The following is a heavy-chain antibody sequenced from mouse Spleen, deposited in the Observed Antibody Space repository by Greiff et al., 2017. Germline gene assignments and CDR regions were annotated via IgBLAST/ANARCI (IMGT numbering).Heavy chain of an antibody. CDR2: IYPGDGDT. V-gene: IGHV1-80*01. CDR3: ARNYRYDAYAMDY. J-gene: IGHJ4*01. CDR1: GYAFSSYW. D-gene: IGHD2-14*01. Sequence: VQLQQSGAELVKPGASVKISCKASGYAFSSYWMNWVKQRPGKGLEWIGQIYPGDGDTNYNGKFKGKATLTADKSSSTAYMQLSSLTSEDSAVYFCARNYRYDAYAMDYWGQGTSVTVSS.